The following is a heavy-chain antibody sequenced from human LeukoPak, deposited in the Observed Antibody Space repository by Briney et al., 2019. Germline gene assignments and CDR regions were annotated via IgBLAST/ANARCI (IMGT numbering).Heavy chain of an antibody. CDR1: GGSISSYY. J-gene: IGHJ4*02. CDR2: IYYSGST. CDR3: ARDDWNYDTPADY. D-gene: IGHD1-7*01. V-gene: IGHV4-59*12. Sequence: SETLSLTCTVSGGSISSYYWSWIRQPPGKGLEWIGYIYYSGSTNYNPSLKSRVTISVDTSKNQFSLKLSSVTAADTAVYYCARDDWNYDTPADYWGQGTLVTVSS.